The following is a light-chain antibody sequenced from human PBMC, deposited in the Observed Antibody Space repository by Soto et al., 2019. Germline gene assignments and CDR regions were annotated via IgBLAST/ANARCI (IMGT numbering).Light chain of an antibody. CDR3: CSYAGSSPVV. Sequence: QSALTQPASVSGSPGQSITISCTGTSSDVGGYNLVSWYQQHPGKAPKLMIYEGSKRPSGVSNRFSGSKSGNTASLTISGLLADDEADYYCCSYAGSSPVVFGTGTKLTVL. J-gene: IGLJ1*01. CDR2: EGS. V-gene: IGLV2-23*01. CDR1: SSDVGGYNL.